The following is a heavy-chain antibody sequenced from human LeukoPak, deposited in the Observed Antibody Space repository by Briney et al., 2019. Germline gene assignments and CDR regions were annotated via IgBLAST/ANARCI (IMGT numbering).Heavy chain of an antibody. CDR1: GFTFSTYT. Sequence: PGGSLRLSCAASGFTFSTYTMNWVRQAPGKGLEWVSYISTSSSTIYYADSVKGRFTISRDNAKNSVYLQMNSLRAEDTAVYYCATNPLGGSYLDWFDPWGQGTLVTVSS. V-gene: IGHV3-48*04. D-gene: IGHD1-26*01. J-gene: IGHJ5*02. CDR2: ISTSSSTI. CDR3: ATNPLGGSYLDWFDP.